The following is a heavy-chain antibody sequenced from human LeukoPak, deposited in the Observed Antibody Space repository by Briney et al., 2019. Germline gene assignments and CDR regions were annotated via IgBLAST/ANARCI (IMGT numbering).Heavy chain of an antibody. CDR3: ARQYCSSTSCYEGMDYFDY. J-gene: IGHJ4*02. D-gene: IGHD2-2*01. V-gene: IGHV3-74*01. CDR1: GFTFSSYW. Sequence: AGSLRLSCAASGFTFSSYWMHWVRQAPGKGLVWVSRINTDGSSTSYADSVKGRFTISRDNAKNTLYLQMNSLRAEDTAVYYCARQYCSSTSCYEGMDYFDYWGQGTLVTVSS. CDR2: INTDGSST.